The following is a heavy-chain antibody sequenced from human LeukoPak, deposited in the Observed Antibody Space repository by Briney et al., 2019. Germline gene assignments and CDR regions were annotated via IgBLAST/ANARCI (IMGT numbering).Heavy chain of an antibody. CDR1: GITFSSYG. CDR2: ISYDGSNK. Sequence: GGSLRLSCAASGITFSSYGMHWVRQAPGKGLEWVAVISYDGSNKYYADSVKGRFTISRDNSKNTLYLQMNSLRAEGTAVYYCAKDDSSGWYLGRAEYFQHWGQGTLVTVSS. CDR3: AKDDSSGWYLGRAEYFQH. D-gene: IGHD6-19*01. J-gene: IGHJ1*01. V-gene: IGHV3-30*18.